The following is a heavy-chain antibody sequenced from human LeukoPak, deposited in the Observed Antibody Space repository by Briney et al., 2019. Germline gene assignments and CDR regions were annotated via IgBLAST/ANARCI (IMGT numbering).Heavy chain of an antibody. CDR3: ATERVPNIVY. CDR2: INPNSGGT. J-gene: IGHJ4*02. D-gene: IGHD4/OR15-4a*01. Sequence: ASVKVSCKASGYTFTGHYMHWVRQAPGQGLEWMGWINPNSGGTNYAQKFQGRFTMTRDTSISTTYMELTRLTSDDTAVYYCATERVPNIVYWGQGTLVTVSS. V-gene: IGHV1-2*02. CDR1: GYTFTGHY.